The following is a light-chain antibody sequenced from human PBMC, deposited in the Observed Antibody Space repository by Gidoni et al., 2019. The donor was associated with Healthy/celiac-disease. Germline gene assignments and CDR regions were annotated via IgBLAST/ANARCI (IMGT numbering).Light chain of an antibody. V-gene: IGKV1-33*01. CDR1: QDISNY. Sequence: DIQMTQSPSSLSASVGDRVTITCQASQDISNYLNSYQQKPGKAPKLLIYEASNLETGVPSRFSGSGSGTDFTFTISSMQPEDIATYYWQQYDNLPLTFXPXTKVDIK. CDR2: EAS. J-gene: IGKJ3*01. CDR3: QQYDNLPLT.